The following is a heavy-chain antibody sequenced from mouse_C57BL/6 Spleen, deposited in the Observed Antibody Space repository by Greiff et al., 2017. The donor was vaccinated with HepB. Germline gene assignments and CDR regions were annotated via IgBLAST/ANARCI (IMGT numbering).Heavy chain of an antibody. CDR3: APNEDEAYAMDY. CDR2: IYPGDGDT. J-gene: IGHJ4*01. V-gene: IGHV1-82*01. Sequence: QVQLQQSGPELVKPGASVKISCKASGYAFSSSWMNWVKQRPGKGLEWIGRIYPGDGDTNYNGKFKGKATLTADKSSSTAYMQLSSLTSEDSAVYFCAPNEDEAYAMDYWGQGTSVTVSS. CDR1: GYAFSSSW.